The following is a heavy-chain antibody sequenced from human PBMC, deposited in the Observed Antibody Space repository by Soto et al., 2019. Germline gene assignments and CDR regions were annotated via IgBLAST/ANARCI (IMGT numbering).Heavy chain of an antibody. V-gene: IGHV3-23*01. Sequence: EVQLLESGGGLVQPGGSLRLSCAASGFTFSSYAMSWVRQAPGKGLEWVSAISGSGGSTYYADSVKGRFTISRDNSKNTLYLQMNSLRADDTAVYYCAKGQQILTGLIDYWGQGTLVTVSS. CDR1: GFTFSSYA. J-gene: IGHJ4*02. CDR2: ISGSGGST. D-gene: IGHD3-9*01. CDR3: AKGQQILTGLIDY.